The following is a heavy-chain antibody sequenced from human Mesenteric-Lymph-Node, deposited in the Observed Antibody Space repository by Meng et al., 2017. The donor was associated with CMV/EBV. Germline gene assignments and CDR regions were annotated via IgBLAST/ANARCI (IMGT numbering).Heavy chain of an antibody. CDR1: GGSISSGDYY. D-gene: IGHD2-2*01. Sequence: SETLSLTCTVYGGSISSGDYYWGWIRQPPGTGLEWIATIDYSGTTYYNPSLKSRVTLSLYTSKNQFSLRLTSVTAADTAVYYCARYGEGYCSSTSCWLDYWGQGTLVTVSS. CDR3: ARYGEGYCSSTSCWLDY. CDR2: IDYSGTT. J-gene: IGHJ4*02. V-gene: IGHV4-39*07.